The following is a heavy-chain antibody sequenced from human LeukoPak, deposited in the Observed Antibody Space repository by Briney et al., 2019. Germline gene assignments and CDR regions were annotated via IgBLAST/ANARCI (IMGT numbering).Heavy chain of an antibody. CDR1: GGSISSGSYY. J-gene: IGHJ6*03. CDR3: ARVASSRYYDSSAYSRFAGYYYMDV. D-gene: IGHD3-22*01. Sequence: SETLSLTCTVSGGSISSGSYYWSWIRQPAGKGLEWIGRIYTSGSTNYNPSLKSRVTISVDTSKNQFSLKLSSVTAADTAVYYCARVASSRYYDSSAYSRFAGYYYMDVWGKGTTVTISS. V-gene: IGHV4-61*02. CDR2: IYTSGST.